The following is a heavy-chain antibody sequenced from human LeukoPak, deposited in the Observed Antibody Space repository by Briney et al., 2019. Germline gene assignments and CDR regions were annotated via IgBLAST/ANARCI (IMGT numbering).Heavy chain of an antibody. CDR3: ARSPDHAAASDH. Sequence: GGSLRLSCAASGFTFSSYSMNWVRQAPGKGLEWVSSISSSSSYIYYADSVKGRFTISRDNAKNSLYLQMNSLRAEDTAVYYCARSPDHAAASDHWGQGTLVTVSS. CDR1: GFTFSSYS. CDR2: ISSSSSYI. D-gene: IGHD6-13*01. V-gene: IGHV3-21*01. J-gene: IGHJ4*02.